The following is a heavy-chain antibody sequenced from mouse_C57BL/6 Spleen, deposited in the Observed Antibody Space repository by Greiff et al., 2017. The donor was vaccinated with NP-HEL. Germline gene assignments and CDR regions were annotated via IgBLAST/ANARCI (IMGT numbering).Heavy chain of an antibody. V-gene: IGHV5-6*01. CDR2: ISSGGSYT. D-gene: IGHD1-1*01. CDR1: GFTFSSYG. CDR3: ARQGSPTTVVAYYYAMDY. J-gene: IGHJ4*01. Sequence: EVKVVESGGDLVKPGGSLKLSCAASGFTFSSYGMSWVRQTPDKRLEWVATISSGGSYTYYPDSVKGRFTISRDNAKNTLYLQMSSLKSEDTAMYYCARQGSPTTVVAYYYAMDYWGQGTSVTVSS.